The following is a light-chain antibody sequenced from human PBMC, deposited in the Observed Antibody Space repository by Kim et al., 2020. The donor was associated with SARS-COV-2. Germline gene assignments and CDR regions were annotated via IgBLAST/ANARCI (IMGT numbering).Light chain of an antibody. Sequence: PGEGATLSCRPSQRVGTCDVAWYQQRPGQPPRLLIFGSFRRALGVPDRFSGIGSGIEFTLSISRLEPEDFAVYYCQLYRTSTRTFGQGTKVDIK. J-gene: IGKJ1*01. CDR3: QLYRTSTRT. V-gene: IGKV3-20*01. CDR1: QRVGTCD. CDR2: GSF.